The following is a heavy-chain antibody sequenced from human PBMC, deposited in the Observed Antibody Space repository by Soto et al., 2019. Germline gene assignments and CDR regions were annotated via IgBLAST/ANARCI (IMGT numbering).Heavy chain of an antibody. CDR2: ISYDGSNK. D-gene: IGHD3-9*01. J-gene: IGHJ4*02. CDR3: AKDGSREDILTGTFDY. CDR1: GFTFSSYG. V-gene: IGHV3-30*18. Sequence: GGSLRLSCAASGFTFSSYGMHWVRQAPGKGLEWVAVISYDGSNKYYADSVKGRFTISRDNSKNTLYLQMNSLRAEDTAVYYCAKDGSREDILTGTFDYWGQGTLVTVSS.